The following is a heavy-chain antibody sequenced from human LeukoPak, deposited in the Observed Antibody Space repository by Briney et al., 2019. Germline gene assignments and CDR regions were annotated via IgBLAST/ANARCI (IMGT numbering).Heavy chain of an antibody. CDR1: GFTFSSYA. J-gene: IGHJ4*02. D-gene: IGHD1-26*01. Sequence: PGGSLRLSCAASGFTFSSYAMSWVRQAPGKGLEWVSAISGSGGSTYYADSVKGRFTISRDNSKNTLYLQMNSLRAEDTAVYYCAKRLGSGSQLESSFDYWGQGTLVTVSS. V-gene: IGHV3-23*01. CDR3: AKRLGSGSQLESSFDY. CDR2: ISGSGGST.